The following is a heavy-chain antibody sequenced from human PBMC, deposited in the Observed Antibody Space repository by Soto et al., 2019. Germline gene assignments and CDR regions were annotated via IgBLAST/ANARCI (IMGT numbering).Heavy chain of an antibody. D-gene: IGHD6-19*01. CDR3: AKQFSGWSYYFAY. Sequence: QVQLVESGGGVVQPGRSLRLSCAASGFTFSTNAMHWVRQAPGKGLEWVAVISYDGSTRYYADSMKGRFTISRDNSKNTLYLQMNNLRAEDTAVYYCAKQFSGWSYYFAYWGQGTLVTVSS. J-gene: IGHJ4*02. CDR1: GFTFSTNA. V-gene: IGHV3-30-3*02. CDR2: ISYDGSTR.